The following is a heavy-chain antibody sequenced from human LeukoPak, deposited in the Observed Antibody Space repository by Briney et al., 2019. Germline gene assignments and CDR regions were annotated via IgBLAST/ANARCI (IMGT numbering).Heavy chain of an antibody. J-gene: IGHJ6*03. Sequence: GGSLRLSCAASAFTFSSYAMSWVRQAPGKGLEWVSTISDSGGSTYYADSVKGRFTISRDNSKNTLYLQMSSLRAEDTAVYYCANGLYYMDVWGKGTTVTVSS. V-gene: IGHV3-23*01. CDR3: ANGLYYMDV. CDR1: AFTFSSYA. CDR2: ISDSGGST.